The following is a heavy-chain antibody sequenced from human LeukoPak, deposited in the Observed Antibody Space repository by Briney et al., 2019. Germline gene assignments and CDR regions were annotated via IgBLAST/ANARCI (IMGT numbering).Heavy chain of an antibody. J-gene: IGHJ4*02. Sequence: PGGSLRLSCAASGFTFSSYEMNWVRQAPGKGLEWVSYTSGSGTTTYYADSVKGRFTINRDNAKNLLYLQMNSLRAEDTAVYYCARGEYYYDGGYWGQGTLVTVSS. V-gene: IGHV3-48*03. CDR1: GFTFSSYE. CDR2: TSGSGTTT. D-gene: IGHD3-22*01. CDR3: ARGEYYYDGGY.